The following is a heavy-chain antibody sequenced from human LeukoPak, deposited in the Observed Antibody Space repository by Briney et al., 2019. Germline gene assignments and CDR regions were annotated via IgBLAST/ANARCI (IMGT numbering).Heavy chain of an antibody. V-gene: IGHV4-59*01. CDR1: GFTFSDYY. J-gene: IGHJ6*03. CDR3: AGGYIYGSTYYYMDV. D-gene: IGHD5-18*01. Sequence: GSLRLSCAASGFTFSDYYWSWIRQPPGKGLEWIGYIYYSGSTNYNPSLKSRVTISVDTSKNQFSLKLSSVTAADTAVYYCAGGYIYGSTYYYMDVWGKGTTVTISS. CDR2: IYYSGST.